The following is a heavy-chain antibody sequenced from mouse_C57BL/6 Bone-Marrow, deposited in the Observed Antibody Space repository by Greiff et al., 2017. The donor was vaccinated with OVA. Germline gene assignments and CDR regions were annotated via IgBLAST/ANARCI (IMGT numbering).Heavy chain of an antibody. CDR2: ISYDGSN. J-gene: IGHJ2*01. CDR1: GYSITSGYY. V-gene: IGHV3-6*01. D-gene: IGHD1-1*01. Sequence: EVKLMESGPGLVKPSQSLSLTCSVTGYSITSGYYWNWIRQFPGNKLEWMGYISYDGSNNYNPSLKNRISITRDTSKNQFFLKLNSVTTEDTATYYCAREGSRGTNWGQGTTLTVSS. CDR3: AREGSRGTN.